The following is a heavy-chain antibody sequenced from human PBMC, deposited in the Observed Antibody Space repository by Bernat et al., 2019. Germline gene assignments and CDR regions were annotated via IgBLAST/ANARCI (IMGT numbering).Heavy chain of an antibody. CDR2: ISSGSSYR. Sequence: EVQLVESGGGLVKPGGSLRLSCAASGFTFSRYSMNWVRQALGKGLDWVSSISSGSSYRYYADSVKGRFTISRDNAKNSLYLQMNSLRAEDTAVYYCASVWGGGRYPDYYYYGMDVCGQGTTVTVSS. CDR3: ASVWGGGRYPDYYYYGMDV. CDR1: GFTFSRYS. J-gene: IGHJ6*02. V-gene: IGHV3-21*01. D-gene: IGHD1-26*01.